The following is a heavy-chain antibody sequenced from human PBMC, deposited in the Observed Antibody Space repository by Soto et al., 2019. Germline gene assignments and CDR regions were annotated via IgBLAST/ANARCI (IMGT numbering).Heavy chain of an antibody. CDR1: GGTFSSYA. CDR2: IIPIFGTA. D-gene: IGHD6-19*01. J-gene: IGHJ3*02. CDR3: AAVAAPPDAFDI. Sequence: SVKVSCKASGGTFSSYAISWVRQAPGQGLEWMGGIIPIFGTANYAQKFQGRVTITADKSTSTAYMELSSLRSEDTAVYYCAAVAAPPDAFDIWGQGTMGTVS. V-gene: IGHV1-69*06.